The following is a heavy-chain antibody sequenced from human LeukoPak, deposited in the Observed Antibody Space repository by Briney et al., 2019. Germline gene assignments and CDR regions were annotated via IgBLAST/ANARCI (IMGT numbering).Heavy chain of an antibody. CDR1: GFTFSSHA. Sequence: GGSLRLSCAASGFTFSSHAIHWVRQAPGKVLEWVALISFDGSTEKYADSVKGRFTISRDNSNNTLYLQMNGLGAEDTAVYYCARDNYGSGTYGYFDYWGQGTLVTVSS. CDR2: ISFDGSTE. J-gene: IGHJ4*02. V-gene: IGHV3-30*04. CDR3: ARDNYGSGTYGYFDY. D-gene: IGHD3-10*01.